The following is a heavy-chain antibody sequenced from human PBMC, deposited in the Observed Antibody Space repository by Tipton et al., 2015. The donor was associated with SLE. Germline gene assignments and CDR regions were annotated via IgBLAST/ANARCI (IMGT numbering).Heavy chain of an antibody. CDR3: VKDVVAGGADL. J-gene: IGHJ6*02. Sequence: SLRLSCVASGATFEVYGTHWIRQGPGKGLEWVSGIIWNSGKIDYADSVKGRFTIPRENAKNSLYLQMNSLRSEDTAVYYCVKDVVAGGADLWGQGTTVTVSS. D-gene: IGHD2-15*01. CDR1: GATFEVYG. V-gene: IGHV3-9*01. CDR2: IIWNSGKI.